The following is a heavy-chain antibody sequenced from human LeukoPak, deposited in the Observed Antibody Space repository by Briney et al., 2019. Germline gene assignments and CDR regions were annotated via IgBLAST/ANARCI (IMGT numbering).Heavy chain of an antibody. D-gene: IGHD3/OR15-3a*01. V-gene: IGHV3-21*04. CDR1: GFTFSSYS. J-gene: IGHJ4*02. CDR2: ISSSSSYI. Sequence: GGSLRLSCAASGFTFSSYSMNWVRQAPGKGLEWVSSISSSSSYIYYADSVKGRFTISRDNAKNSLYLQMNSLRAEDTAVYYCARDRPGLGLPLNFDYWGQGTLVTVSS. CDR3: ARDRPGLGLPLNFDY.